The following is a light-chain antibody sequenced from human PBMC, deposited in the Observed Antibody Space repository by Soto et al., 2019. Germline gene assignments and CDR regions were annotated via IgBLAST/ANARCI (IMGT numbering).Light chain of an antibody. Sequence: EIVMTQSQATLSVSPGESTTLSCRASQSVSSNLAWYQQKPGQAPRLLIYGASTSATAIPARFCGSGSGKEFTLIISSLQCEDVAVYYCQHYNTSYTFGQGTKLEIK. CDR1: QSVSSN. J-gene: IGKJ2*01. CDR2: GAS. V-gene: IGKV3-15*01. CDR3: QHYNTSYT.